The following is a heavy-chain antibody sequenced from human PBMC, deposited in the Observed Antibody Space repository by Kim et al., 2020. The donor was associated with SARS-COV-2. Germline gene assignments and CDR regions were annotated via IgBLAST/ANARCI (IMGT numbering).Heavy chain of an antibody. CDR3: ARHCSGGSCYSWYFDY. J-gene: IGHJ4*02. D-gene: IGHD2-15*01. V-gene: IGHV4-31*11. Sequence: SETLSLTCAVTGVSISSCGYYWSWIRQHQGKGRELMGYIYYSGSTYYNPYLKSRVTISVDTSKNQFSLKLSSVTAADTAVYYCARHCSGGSCYSWYFDYWGQGTLVAVSS. CDR2: IYYSGST. CDR1: GVSISSCGYY.